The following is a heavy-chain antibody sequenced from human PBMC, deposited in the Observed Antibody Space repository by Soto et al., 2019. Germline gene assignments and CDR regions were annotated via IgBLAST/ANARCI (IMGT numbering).Heavy chain of an antibody. V-gene: IGHV4-34*01. CDR2: INHSGST. D-gene: IGHD2-2*01. CDR3: ARGPVVPAARAYYYYYYGMDV. J-gene: IGHJ6*02. CDR1: GGSFSGYY. Sequence: SEILSLTCAVYGGSFSGYYWSWIRQPPGKGLEWIGEINHSGSTNYNPSLKSRVTISVDTSKNQFSLKLSSVTAADTAVYYCARGPVVPAARAYYYYYYGMDVWGQGTTVTVSS.